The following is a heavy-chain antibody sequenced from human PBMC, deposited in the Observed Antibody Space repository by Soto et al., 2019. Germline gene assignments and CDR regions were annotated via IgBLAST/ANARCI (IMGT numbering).Heavy chain of an antibody. CDR3: ARDLLLHLAR. CDR1: GFTFSSFA. J-gene: IGHJ4*02. Sequence: GGSLRLSCAASGFTFSSFAMSWVRQAPGKGLEWVAAISGNSDTTYYADSVKGRFTISRDNSKNTLYLQMNRLRAEDTAVYYCARDLLLHLARWGQGTLGTVAS. CDR2: ISGNSDTT. D-gene: IGHD3-10*01. V-gene: IGHV3-23*01.